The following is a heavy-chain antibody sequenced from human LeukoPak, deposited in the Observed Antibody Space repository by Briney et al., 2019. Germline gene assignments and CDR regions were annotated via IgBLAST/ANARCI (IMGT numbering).Heavy chain of an antibody. CDR3: AKLLRGVVVPYFDS. V-gene: IGHV3-23*01. J-gene: IGHJ4*02. Sequence: GGSLRLSCAASGFTFSSSAMSWVRQAPGKGLEWVSAISGNGDRTHYAASVKGRFTVSRDTSTNTLFLQLNSLRAEDTAIYYCAKLLRGVVVPYFDSWGQETLVTVSS. D-gene: IGHD3-10*01. CDR1: GFTFSSSA. CDR2: ISGNGDRT.